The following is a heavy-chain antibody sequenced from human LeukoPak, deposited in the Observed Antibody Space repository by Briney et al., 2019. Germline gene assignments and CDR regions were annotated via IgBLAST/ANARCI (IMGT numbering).Heavy chain of an antibody. CDR1: GFTFSSYA. CDR2: ISGSGSST. D-gene: IGHD3-3*01. CDR3: AKELDYDFWSGYYMYYYYYGMDV. J-gene: IGHJ6*02. V-gene: IGHV3-23*01. Sequence: GGSLRLSCAASGFTFSSYAMIWVRQAPGKGLEWVSAISGSGSSTYYADSVKGRFTISRDNSKNTLYLQMNSLRAEDTAVYYCAKELDYDFWSGYYMYYYYYGMDVWGQGTTVTVSS.